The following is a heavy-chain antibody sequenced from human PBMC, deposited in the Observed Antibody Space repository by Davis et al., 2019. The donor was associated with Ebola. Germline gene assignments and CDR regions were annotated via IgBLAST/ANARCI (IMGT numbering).Heavy chain of an antibody. Sequence: PSETLSLTCTVAGGSVSSDVYFWIWIRQFPGKGLEWIGHISYSGTTSYNPSLESRLTITVDTSKNQFSLNLTSVSAADTAVYYCARAARGFDPWGQGTLVTVSS. CDR2: ISYSGTT. CDR1: GGSVSSDVYF. D-gene: IGHD3-10*01. V-gene: IGHV4-31*03. J-gene: IGHJ5*02. CDR3: ARAARGFDP.